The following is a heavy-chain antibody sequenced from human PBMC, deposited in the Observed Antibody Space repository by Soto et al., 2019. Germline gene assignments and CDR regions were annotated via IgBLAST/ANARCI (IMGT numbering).Heavy chain of an antibody. Sequence: LSLTCTVSGGSISSGDYYWSWIRQPPGKGLEWIGYIYYSGSTYYNPTLKSRVYISVDTSKNQFSLNLTSVTAADTAVYYCARDRRHDYRSGYPDYWGQGTLVTVSS. V-gene: IGHV4-30-4*01. CDR1: GGSISSGDYY. D-gene: IGHD3-3*01. CDR2: IYYSGST. CDR3: ARDRRHDYRSGYPDY. J-gene: IGHJ4*02.